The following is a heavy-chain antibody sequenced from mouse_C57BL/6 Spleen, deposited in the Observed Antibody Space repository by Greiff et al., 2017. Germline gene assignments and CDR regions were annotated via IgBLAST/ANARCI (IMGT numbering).Heavy chain of an antibody. CDR1: GYTFTSYT. Sequence: VKLVESGAELARPGASVKMSCKASGYTFTSYTMHWVKQRPGQGLEWIGYINPSSGYTKYNQKFKDKATLTADKSSSTAYMQLSSLTSEDSAVYYCARGGSYYYYAMDYWGQGTSVTVSS. V-gene: IGHV1-4*01. J-gene: IGHJ4*01. D-gene: IGHD1-1*01. CDR2: INPSSGYT. CDR3: ARGGSYYYYAMDY.